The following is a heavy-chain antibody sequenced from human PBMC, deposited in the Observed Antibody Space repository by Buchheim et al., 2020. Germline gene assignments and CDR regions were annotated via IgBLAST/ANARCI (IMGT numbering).Heavy chain of an antibody. CDR3: ARGRNDYGDYGVGYYFDY. V-gene: IGHV4-30-4*01. Sequence: QVQLQESGPGLVKPSQTLSLTCTVSGGSISSGDYYWSWIRQPPGKGLEWIGYIYYSGSTYYNPSLKSRVTISVDTSKNQVSLKLSSVTAADTAVYYCARGRNDYGDYGVGYYFDYWGQGTL. CDR1: GGSISSGDYY. J-gene: IGHJ4*02. CDR2: IYYSGST. D-gene: IGHD4-17*01.